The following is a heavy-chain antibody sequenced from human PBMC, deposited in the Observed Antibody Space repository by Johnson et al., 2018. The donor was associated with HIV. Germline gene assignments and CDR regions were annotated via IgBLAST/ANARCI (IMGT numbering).Heavy chain of an antibody. CDR1: GFTFNTYG. Sequence: QVLLVESGGGVVQPGRSLRLSCAASGFTFNTYGMHWVRQAPGKGLEWVALMSHDGSNKYYADSVKGRFTISRDNSKNTLYLQMNSLRAEDTAVYYCARDGAIAGAATEALDLWGQGTMVIVSS. V-gene: IGHV3-30*03. CDR3: ARDGAIAGAATEALDL. D-gene: IGHD1-26*01. CDR2: MSHDGSNK. J-gene: IGHJ3*01.